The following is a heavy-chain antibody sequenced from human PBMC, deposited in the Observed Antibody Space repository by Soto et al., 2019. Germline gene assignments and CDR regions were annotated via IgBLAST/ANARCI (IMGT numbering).Heavy chain of an antibody. CDR2: ILSLESHK. CDR1: GLNFSDYY. Sequence: GGSLRLSCIASGLNFSDYYMNWIREIPGKGLEWVSSILSLESHKYYAASVMGRFSISRDNAKKSLFLQMNNLRVEDTGIYFCATGLKDSSNRPSFDSWGPGTPVTVSS. V-gene: IGHV3-11*01. CDR3: ATGLKDSSNRPSFDS. J-gene: IGHJ4*02.